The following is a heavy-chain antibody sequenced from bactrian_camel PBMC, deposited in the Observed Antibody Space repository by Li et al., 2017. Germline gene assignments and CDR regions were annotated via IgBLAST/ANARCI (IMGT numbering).Heavy chain of an antibody. D-gene: IGHD2*01. CDR2: IDSDGST. J-gene: IGHJ4*01. Sequence: VESGGGSVQAGGSLRLSCVVSGYTYSSACMGWFRQVPGKEREGVASIDSDGSTFYADYVEGRFTISRDNAKNTVYLEMNNLKTEDTAMYSCKTFSSVRTSTRACVEGYYGEGTQVTVS. CDR1: GYTYSSAC. V-gene: IGHV3S9*01.